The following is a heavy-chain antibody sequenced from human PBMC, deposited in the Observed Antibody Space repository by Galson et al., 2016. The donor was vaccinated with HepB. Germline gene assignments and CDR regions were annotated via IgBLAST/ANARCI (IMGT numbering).Heavy chain of an antibody. J-gene: IGHJ4*02. D-gene: IGHD2-15*01. CDR1: GDSISTYY. Sequence: ETLSLTCTVSGDSISTYYWSWIRQPPGKGLEWIEYIYYSGSANYNPSLKSRVSFSMDTSKNQFSLKLRSVMPADTAIYYCARDQGGPSDHWGQGTLVTVSS. CDR2: IYYSGSA. CDR3: ARDQGGPSDH. V-gene: IGHV4-59*01.